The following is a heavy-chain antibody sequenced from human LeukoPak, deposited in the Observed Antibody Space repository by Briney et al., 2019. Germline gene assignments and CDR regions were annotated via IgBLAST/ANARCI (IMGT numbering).Heavy chain of an antibody. V-gene: IGHV1-2*02. CDR1: GYTFTGYY. J-gene: IGHJ4*02. D-gene: IGHD6-6*01. CDR3: ARGRFLIAARPILGY. CDR2: INPNSGGT. Sequence: ASVKVSCKASGYTFTGYYMHWVRQAPGQGLEWMGWINPNSGGTNYAQKFQGRVTMTRDTSISTAYMELSSLRSEDTAVYYCARGRFLIAARPILGYWGQGTLVTVSS.